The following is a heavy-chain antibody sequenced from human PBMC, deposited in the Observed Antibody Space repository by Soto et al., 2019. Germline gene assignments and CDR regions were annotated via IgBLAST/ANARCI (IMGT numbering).Heavy chain of an antibody. V-gene: IGHV4-30-4*01. CDR3: ARGDYELVWFDP. D-gene: IGHD4-17*01. CDR1: GGSISSGDYY. CDR2: IYYSGST. J-gene: IGHJ5*02. Sequence: SETLSLTCTVSGGSISSGDYYWSWIRQPPGKGLEWIGYIYYSGSTYYNPSLKSRVTISVDTSKNQFSLKLSSVTAADTAVYYCARGDYELVWFDPWGQGTLVTVSS.